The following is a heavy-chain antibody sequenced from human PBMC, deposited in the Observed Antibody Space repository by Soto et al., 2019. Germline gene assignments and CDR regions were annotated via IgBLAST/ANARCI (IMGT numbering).Heavy chain of an antibody. CDR2: ISYDGSNK. CDR1: GFTFSSYG. Sequence: GGSLRLSCAASGFTFSSYGMHWVRQAPGKGLEWVAVISYDGSNKYYADSVKGRFTISRDNSKNTLYLQMNSLRAEDTAVYYCAKDHAVDSAYGSGSYWYYYYYGMDVWGQGTTVTVSS. CDR3: AKDHAVDSAYGSGSYWYYYYYGMDV. V-gene: IGHV3-30*18. D-gene: IGHD3-10*01. J-gene: IGHJ6*02.